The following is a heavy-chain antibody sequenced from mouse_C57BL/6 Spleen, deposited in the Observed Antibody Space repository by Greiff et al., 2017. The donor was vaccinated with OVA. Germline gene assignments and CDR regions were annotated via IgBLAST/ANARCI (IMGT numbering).Heavy chain of an antibody. Sequence: QVQLKESGPELVKPGASVKISCKASGYAFSSSWMNWVKQRPGKGLEWIGRIYPGDGDTNYNGKFKGKATLTADKSSSTAYMQLSSLTSDNSAVYDCAREWEYYGSRGAIDYWGQGTSVTVSS. J-gene: IGHJ4*01. D-gene: IGHD1-1*01. CDR2: IYPGDGDT. CDR1: GYAFSSSW. CDR3: AREWEYYGSRGAIDY. V-gene: IGHV1-82*01.